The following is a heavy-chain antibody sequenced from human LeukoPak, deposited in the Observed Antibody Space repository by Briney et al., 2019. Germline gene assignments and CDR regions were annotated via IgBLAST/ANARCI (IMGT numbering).Heavy chain of an antibody. V-gene: IGHV4-4*07. CDR2: IYTSGST. CDR1: GGSISSYY. Sequence: SETLSLTCTVSGGSISSYYWSWIRQPAGKGLEWIGRIYTSGSTNYNPSLKSRVTMSVDTSKNQFSLKLSSVTAADTAVYYCAREGCSSTSCNIDLWGRGTLATVSS. J-gene: IGHJ2*01. CDR3: AREGCSSTSCNIDL. D-gene: IGHD2-2*01.